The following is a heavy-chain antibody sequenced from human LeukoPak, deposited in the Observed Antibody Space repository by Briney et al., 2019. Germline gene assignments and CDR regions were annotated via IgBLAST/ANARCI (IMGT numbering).Heavy chain of an antibody. Sequence: GGSLRLSCAASGFTFSSYAMSWVRQAPGKGLEWVSYISSSSSTIYYADSVKGRFTISRDNAKNSLSLQMNSLRDEDTAVYYCARDRPYYGSGSYYHDYWGQGTLVTASS. J-gene: IGHJ4*02. CDR2: ISSSSSTI. D-gene: IGHD3-10*01. CDR1: GFTFSSYA. V-gene: IGHV3-48*02. CDR3: ARDRPYYGSGSYYHDY.